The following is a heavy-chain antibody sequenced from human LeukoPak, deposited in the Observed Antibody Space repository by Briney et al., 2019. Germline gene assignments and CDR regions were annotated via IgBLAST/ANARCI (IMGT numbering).Heavy chain of an antibody. J-gene: IGHJ4*02. V-gene: IGHV3-30-3*01. CDR3: ARSLTMVRAPSIDY. Sequence: PGGSLRLSCAASGFTFSSYAMHWVRQAPGKGLEWVAVISYDGSNKYYADSVKGRFTISRDNSKNTLYLRMNSLRAEDTAVYYCARSLTMVRAPSIDYWGQGTLVTVSS. CDR2: ISYDGSNK. CDR1: GFTFSSYA. D-gene: IGHD3-10*01.